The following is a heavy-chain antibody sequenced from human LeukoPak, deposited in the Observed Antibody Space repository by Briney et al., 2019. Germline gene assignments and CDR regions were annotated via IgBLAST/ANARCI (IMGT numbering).Heavy chain of an antibody. CDR1: GFTFSSNW. Sequence: PGGSLRLSCAASGFTFSSNWMHWVRQAPGKGLVWVSRINEDGSTTNYADSVKGRSTIFRDNAKNTLYLQMNSLRAEDTAVYYCAKPGSSWSYYFDYWGQGTLVTVSS. CDR2: INEDGSTT. V-gene: IGHV3-74*01. CDR3: AKPGSSWSYYFDY. D-gene: IGHD6-13*01. J-gene: IGHJ4*02.